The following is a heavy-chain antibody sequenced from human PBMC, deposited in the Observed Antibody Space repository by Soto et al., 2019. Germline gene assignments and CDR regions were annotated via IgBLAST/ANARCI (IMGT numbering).Heavy chain of an antibody. CDR3: ARHLRIVGATIYNWFDP. CDR2: IYYSGST. J-gene: IGHJ5*02. D-gene: IGHD1-26*01. V-gene: IGHV4-39*01. Sequence: QLQLQESGPGLVKPSETLSLTCTVSGGSISSNSYYWGWIRQPPGKGLEWIGSIYYSGSTYYNPSLKSRVTISVDTSKNQFSLKLSSVTAADTAVYYCARHLRIVGATIYNWFDPWGQGTLVTVSS. CDR1: GGSISSNSYY.